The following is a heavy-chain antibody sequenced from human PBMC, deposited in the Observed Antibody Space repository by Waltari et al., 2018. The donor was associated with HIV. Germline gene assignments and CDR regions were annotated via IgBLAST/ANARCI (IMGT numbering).Heavy chain of an antibody. J-gene: IGHJ3*01. V-gene: IGHV3-30*02. CDR1: GFHLKTSD. CDR3: VKDEAPGGDAIFDI. Sequence: QVYVVESGGGVVQPGGFLRLSCTASGFHLKTSDIHWVRLAPGRGLEWVAGIRLDGSQEQYGDSVKCRFIISRKNYKNAIFLEMTTLQLEDTAKYRCVKDEAPGGDAIFDIWGQGTMVGVS. CDR2: IRLDGSQE. D-gene: IGHD3-16*01.